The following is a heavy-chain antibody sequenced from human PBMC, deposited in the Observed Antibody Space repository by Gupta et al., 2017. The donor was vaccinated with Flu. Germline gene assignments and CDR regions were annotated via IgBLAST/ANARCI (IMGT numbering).Heavy chain of an antibody. J-gene: IGHJ6*03. D-gene: IGHD5-18*01. CDR3: ARDRDISMVSYYYYYMDV. CDR2: IIPLFGTT. V-gene: IGHV1-69*06. Sequence: GQGLEWMGGIIPLFGTTNYAQKFQGRVTITADTSTNTAYMELSSLRSEDTAVYYCARDRDISMVSYYYYYMDVWGNGTTVAVSS.